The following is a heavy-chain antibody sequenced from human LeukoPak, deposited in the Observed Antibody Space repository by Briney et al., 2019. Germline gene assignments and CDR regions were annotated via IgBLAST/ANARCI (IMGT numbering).Heavy chain of an antibody. CDR1: GFTFSSYS. Sequence: PGGSLRLPCAASGFTFSSYSMNWVRQAPGKGLEWVSSISSSSSYIYYADSVKGRFTIARENAKNSLYLQMNSLRAEDTVVYYCARERVVAATLFDYWGQGTLVTVSS. D-gene: IGHD2-15*01. V-gene: IGHV3-21*01. CDR2: ISSSSSYI. CDR3: ARERVVAATLFDY. J-gene: IGHJ4*02.